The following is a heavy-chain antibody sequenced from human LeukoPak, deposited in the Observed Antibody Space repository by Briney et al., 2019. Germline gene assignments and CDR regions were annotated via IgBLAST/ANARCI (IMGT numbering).Heavy chain of an antibody. CDR3: ATTAPHHAPGY. J-gene: IGHJ4*02. Sequence: GGSLRLSCAASGFTFRSYAMSWVRQAPGKGLERVSDISGSGGSTYSAASVKGRFTISRDNSKNTLYLQMNSLRAEDTAVYYCATTAPHHAPGYWGQGTLVTVSS. CDR1: GFTFRSYA. V-gene: IGHV3-23*01. CDR2: ISGSGGST.